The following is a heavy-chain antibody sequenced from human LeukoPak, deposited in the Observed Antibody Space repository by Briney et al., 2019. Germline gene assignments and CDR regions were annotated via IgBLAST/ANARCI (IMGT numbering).Heavy chain of an antibody. CDR3: ARGYSRLNWFDP. CDR2: IYYRGST. D-gene: IGHD6-13*01. Sequence: KPSETLSLTCTVSGGSISSYYWNWIRQPPGKGLEWIGYIYYRGSTSYNPSLQSRVTISIDTSKNQFSLKLSSVTAADTAVYYCARGYSRLNWFDPWGQGTLVTVSS. V-gene: IGHV4-59*01. J-gene: IGHJ5*02. CDR1: GGSISSYY.